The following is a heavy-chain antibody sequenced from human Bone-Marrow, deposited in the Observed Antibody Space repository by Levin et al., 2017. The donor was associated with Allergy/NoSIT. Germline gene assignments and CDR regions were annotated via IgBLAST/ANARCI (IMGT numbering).Heavy chain of an antibody. V-gene: IGHV3-33*01. CDR3: ARDPVTGDPTKFDY. D-gene: IGHD1-20*01. CDR1: GFTFSLYG. J-gene: IGHJ4*02. Sequence: GGSLRLSCAASGFTFSLYGMHWVRQAPGRGLEWLAFISYDGSQQNYADSVKDRFIISRDNPKKTVRLQMNTLRLEDTGIYYCARDPVTGDPTKFDYWGQGALVTVSS. CDR2: ISYDGSQQ.